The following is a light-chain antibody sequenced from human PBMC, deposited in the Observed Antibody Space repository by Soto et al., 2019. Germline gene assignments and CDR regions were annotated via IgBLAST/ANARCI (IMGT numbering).Light chain of an antibody. V-gene: IGKV1-5*01. J-gene: IGKJ2*01. CDR1: QSISSW. Sequence: DIQMTQSPSTLSASVGDRVTITCRASQSISSWLAWYQQKPGKAPKLLIYDASSLESGVPSRFSGTGSVTEFTITISSLQPDDFATYYCQQYNSYSHTFGQGTKLEIK. CDR3: QQYNSYSHT. CDR2: DAS.